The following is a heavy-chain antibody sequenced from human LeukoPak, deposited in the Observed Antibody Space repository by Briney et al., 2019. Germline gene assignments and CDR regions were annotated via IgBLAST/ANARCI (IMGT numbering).Heavy chain of an antibody. V-gene: IGHV4-39*01. D-gene: IGHD3-22*01. CDR2: IYYSGST. CDR3: ATRPSYYDSSGYDY. CDR1: VGSISSSSDY. J-gene: IGHJ4*02. Sequence: SETLSLSCTVSVGSISSSSDYGGWIRQPPGKGLGWIGSIYYSGSTYYNPSLKSRVTISVDTSKNQFSLKLSSVTAADTAVYYCATRPSYYDSSGYDYWGQGTLVTVCS.